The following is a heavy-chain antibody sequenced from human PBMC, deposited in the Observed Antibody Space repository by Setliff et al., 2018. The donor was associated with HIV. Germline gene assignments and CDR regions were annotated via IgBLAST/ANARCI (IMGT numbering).Heavy chain of an antibody. V-gene: IGHV2-5*01. CDR3: AYSGRQLRGPYFDF. D-gene: IGHD1-1*01. Sequence: SGPTLVNPTQPLTLTCTFSGLSLSTGGVGVGWIRQSPGKALEWLAFIYWNNNKHYSTSLKSRLTVTKDTSKNRVVFTMTNMDPVDTATYYCAYSGRQLRGPYFDFWGQGTPVTVSS. J-gene: IGHJ4*02. CDR2: IYWNNNK. CDR1: GLSLSTGGVG.